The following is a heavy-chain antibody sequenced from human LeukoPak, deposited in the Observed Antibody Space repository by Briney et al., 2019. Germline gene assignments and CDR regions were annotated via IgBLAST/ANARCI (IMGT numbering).Heavy chain of an antibody. CDR1: GGSISSYY. D-gene: IGHD2-15*01. V-gene: IGHV4-59*01. CDR2: IYYSGST. J-gene: IGHJ6*03. Sequence: SETLSLTCTVSGGSISSYYWSWIRQPPGKGLEGIGDIYYSGSTNYNPSLKSRVTISVDTSKNQFSLKLSSVTAADTAVYYCARALGGFAPWYYYMDVWGKGTTVTVSS. CDR3: ARALGGFAPWYYYMDV.